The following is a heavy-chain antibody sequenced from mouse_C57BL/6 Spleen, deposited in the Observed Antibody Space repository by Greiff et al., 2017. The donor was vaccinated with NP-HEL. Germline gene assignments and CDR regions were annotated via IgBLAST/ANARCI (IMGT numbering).Heavy chain of an antibody. CDR2: INYDGSST. J-gene: IGHJ3*01. D-gene: IGHD4-1*01. V-gene: IGHV5-16*01. CDR3: ARDQGGTGFAY. CDR1: GFTFSDYY. Sequence: EVQVVESEGGLVQPGSSMKLSCTASGFTFSDYYMAWVRQVPEKGLEWVANINYDGSSTYYLDSLKSRFIISRDNAKNILYLQMSSLKSEDTATYYCARDQGGTGFAYWGQGTLVTVSA.